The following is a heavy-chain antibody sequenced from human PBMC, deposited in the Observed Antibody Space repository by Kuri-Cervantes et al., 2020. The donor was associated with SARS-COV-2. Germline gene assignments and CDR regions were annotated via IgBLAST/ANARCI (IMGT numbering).Heavy chain of an antibody. V-gene: IGHV4-34*01. CDR2: IYYSGST. Sequence: SETLSLTCAVYGGSFSGYYWSWIRQPPGKGLEWIGYIYYSGSTNYNPSLKSRVTISVDTSKNQFSLKLSSVTAADTAVYYCARGDVAARPDYWGQGTLVTVSS. J-gene: IGHJ4*02. CDR3: ARGDVAARPDY. CDR1: GGSFSGYY. D-gene: IGHD6-6*01.